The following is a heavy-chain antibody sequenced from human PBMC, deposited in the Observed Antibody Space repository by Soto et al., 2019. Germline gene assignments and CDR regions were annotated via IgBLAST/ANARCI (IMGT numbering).Heavy chain of an antibody. CDR3: AKTASPTTCYNCYYYGLDV. CDR2: INPNSGGT. D-gene: IGHD2-2*02. CDR1: EYTFTGYY. V-gene: IGHV1-2*02. Sequence: ASVKVSCKACEYTFTGYYIHWVRQAPGQGLEWMGWINPNSGGTKYGQKFQGRVTMTRDTSISTAYMELNSLRPDDTAVYFCAKTASPTTCYNCYYYGLDVWGQGTTVTVSS. J-gene: IGHJ6*02.